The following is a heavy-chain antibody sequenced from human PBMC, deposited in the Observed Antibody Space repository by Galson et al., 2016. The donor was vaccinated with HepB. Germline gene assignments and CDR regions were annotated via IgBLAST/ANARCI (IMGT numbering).Heavy chain of an antibody. CDR2: ISTYNGSR. Sequence: SVKVSCKASGYTFNVYDINWVRQAPGQGLEWMGWISTYNGSRKSTQKFQGRITMTTDTSTKTAYMELTSLRSDDTAVYYCARESATVVPSAYAFDIWGQGTMVTVSP. J-gene: IGHJ3*02. CDR3: ARESATVVPSAYAFDI. CDR1: GYTFNVYD. D-gene: IGHD2-2*01. V-gene: IGHV1-18*04.